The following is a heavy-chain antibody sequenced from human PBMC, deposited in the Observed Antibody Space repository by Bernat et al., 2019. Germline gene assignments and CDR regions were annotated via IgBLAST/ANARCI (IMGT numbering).Heavy chain of an antibody. CDR3: ARDSDNSIDY. V-gene: IGHV3-21*01. CDR2: ISSSSSYI. Sequence: EVQLVESGGGLVKPGGSLRLSCAASGFTFSSYSMNWVRQAPGKGLEWVSSISSSSSYIYYADSVKGRFTISRDNAKNSLYLQMNSLRAEDTAVYYCARDSDNSIDYWGQGTLFTFSS. D-gene: IGHD2/OR15-2a*01. J-gene: IGHJ4*02. CDR1: GFTFSSYS.